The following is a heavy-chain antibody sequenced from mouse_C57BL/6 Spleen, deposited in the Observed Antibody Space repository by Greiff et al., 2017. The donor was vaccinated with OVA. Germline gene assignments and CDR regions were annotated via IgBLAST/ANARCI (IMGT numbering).Heavy chain of an antibody. CDR3: ARDRGYPYAMDY. J-gene: IGHJ4*01. Sequence: EVQGVESGGGLVKPGGSLKLSCAASGFTFSRYAMSWVRQTPEKRLEWVATISDGGSYTYYPDNVKGRFPISRDNAKNNLYLQMSHLKSEDKAMYYCARDRGYPYAMDYWGQGTSVTVSS. D-gene: IGHD2-2*01. V-gene: IGHV5-4*01. CDR1: GFTFSRYA. CDR2: ISDGGSYT.